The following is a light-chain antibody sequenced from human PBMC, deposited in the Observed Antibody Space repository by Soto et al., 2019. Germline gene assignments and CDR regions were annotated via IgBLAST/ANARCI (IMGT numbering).Light chain of an antibody. Sequence: DIQMTQSQSALSASGGDRVTITCRASQSINSSLNWSQQKLWKAPKLLIYAASSLQSVVPSRFSGSGSGTDFTLTISSLQPEDFATYYCQQSYSTLYTFGQGTKLEIK. J-gene: IGKJ2*01. V-gene: IGKV1-39*01. CDR1: QSINSS. CDR3: QQSYSTLYT. CDR2: AAS.